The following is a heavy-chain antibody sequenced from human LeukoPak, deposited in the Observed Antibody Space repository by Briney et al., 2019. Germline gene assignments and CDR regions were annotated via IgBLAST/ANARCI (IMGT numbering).Heavy chain of an antibody. D-gene: IGHD6-13*01. CDR3: AKASRPYSSSWYDYYGMDV. CDR1: GFTFDDYA. J-gene: IGHJ6*02. Sequence: AGGSLRLSCAASGFTFDDYAMHWVRQAPGKGLEWVSGISWNSGSIGYADSVKGRFTISRVNAKNSLYLQMNSLRAEDTALYYCAKASRPYSSSWYDYYGMDVWGQGTTVTVSS. CDR2: ISWNSGSI. V-gene: IGHV3-9*01.